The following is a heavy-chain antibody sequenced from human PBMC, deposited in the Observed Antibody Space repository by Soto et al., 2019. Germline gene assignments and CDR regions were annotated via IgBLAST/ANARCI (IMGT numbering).Heavy chain of an antibody. CDR2: IKQDGSEI. Sequence: GGSMRLSSAASGFTLSRYWVAWVRQPPGKGLEWVANIKQDGSEIYYVDSVKGRFTISRDNAKNSLYLQMNSLRAEDTAVYYCAREPVCSGGSCYHYWGQGTLVTVSS. CDR1: GFTLSRYW. J-gene: IGHJ4*02. D-gene: IGHD2-15*01. V-gene: IGHV3-7*01. CDR3: AREPVCSGGSCYHY.